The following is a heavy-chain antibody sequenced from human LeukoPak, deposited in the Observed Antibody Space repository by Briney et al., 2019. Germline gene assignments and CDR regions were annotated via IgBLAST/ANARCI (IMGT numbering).Heavy chain of an antibody. V-gene: IGHV3-23*01. J-gene: IGHJ4*02. D-gene: IGHD4-17*01. CDR2: LNHGGGST. CDR3: AKTGRDYGDFFYFDY. Sequence: GGSLRLSCATSGLTFSSYAMSWVRQAPGKGLEWVSALNHGGGSTYYADSVKGRFTIFRDNSKNTLYLQISSLRVEDTAVYYCAKTGRDYGDFFYFDYWGQGTLVTVSS. CDR1: GLTFSSYA.